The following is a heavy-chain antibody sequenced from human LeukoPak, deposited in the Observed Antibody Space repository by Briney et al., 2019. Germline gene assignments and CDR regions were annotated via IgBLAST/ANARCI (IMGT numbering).Heavy chain of an antibody. V-gene: IGHV3-30-3*01. CDR1: GFTFSSYA. J-gene: IGHJ4*02. D-gene: IGHD2-21*02. CDR3: ARVLPVVVTAILSGPEDY. CDR2: ISYDGSNK. Sequence: GGSLRLSCAASGFTFSSYAMHWVRQAPGKGLEWVAVISYDGSNKYYADSVKGRFTISRDNSKNTLYLQMYSLRAEDTAVYYCARVLPVVVTAILSGPEDYWGQGTLVTVSS.